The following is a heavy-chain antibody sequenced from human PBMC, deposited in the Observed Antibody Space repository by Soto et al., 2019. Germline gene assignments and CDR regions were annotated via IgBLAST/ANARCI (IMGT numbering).Heavy chain of an antibody. CDR3: ARDLRYDGTTAFDY. Sequence: PGGSLRLSCAASGFTFSSYSMNWVRQAPGKGLEWVSNISSDGSEIYYVDSVKGRFTISRDNAKNSLYLQMNSLRAEDTAVYYWARDLRYDGTTAFDYWGHGTLVTVSS. J-gene: IGHJ4*01. D-gene: IGHD1-1*01. CDR1: GFTFSSYS. V-gene: IGHV3-21*05. CDR2: ISSDGSEI.